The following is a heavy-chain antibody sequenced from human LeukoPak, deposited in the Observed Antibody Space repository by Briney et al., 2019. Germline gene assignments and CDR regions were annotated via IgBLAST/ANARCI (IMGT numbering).Heavy chain of an antibody. CDR1: GFTFRSYA. V-gene: IGHV3-23*01. CDR2: ISGSGGST. CDR3: AKIQPSNWEGGY. D-gene: IGHD7-27*01. Sequence: GGSLRLSCAASGFTFRSYAMSWVRQAPGGGLEWVSAISGSGGSTYYADSVKGRFTISRDNSKNTLYLQMNSLRAEDTVVYYCAKIQPSNWEGGYWGQGTLVTVSS. J-gene: IGHJ4*02.